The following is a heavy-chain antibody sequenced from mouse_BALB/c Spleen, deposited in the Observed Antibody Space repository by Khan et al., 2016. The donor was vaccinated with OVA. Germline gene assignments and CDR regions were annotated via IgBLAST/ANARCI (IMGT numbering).Heavy chain of an antibody. CDR2: IWSAGST. CDR1: GFSLTNYS. V-gene: IGHV2-2*02. D-gene: IGHD2-4*01. CDR3: ARRGYDYGRGALFAY. J-gene: IGHJ3*01. Sequence: QVQLKQSGPGLVQPSQSLSITCTVSGFSLTNYSVHWVRQSPGKGLEWLGVIWSAGSTDYNAAFISRLTIRKDNSRSQVFFKMNSLHTNDTAIYDCARRGYDYGRGALFAYWGQGTLVTVSA.